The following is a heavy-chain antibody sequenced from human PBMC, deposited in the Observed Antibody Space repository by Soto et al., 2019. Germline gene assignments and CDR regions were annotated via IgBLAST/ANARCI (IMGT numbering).Heavy chain of an antibody. D-gene: IGHD2-2*01. CDR1: GGSISVGVYY. V-gene: IGHV4-31*03. J-gene: IGHJ4*02. CDR2: TYHTGIT. CDR3: ARIGNPDASLYFDY. Sequence: QVQLQESGPGLVKPSQTLSLTCTVSGGSISVGVYYWNWIRQLPGKGPEWIGYTYHTGITYYNPSLDSRVTISVDPSKSQFSVRLSSVTAADTAVYYCARIGNPDASLYFDYCGRGTLVTVSS.